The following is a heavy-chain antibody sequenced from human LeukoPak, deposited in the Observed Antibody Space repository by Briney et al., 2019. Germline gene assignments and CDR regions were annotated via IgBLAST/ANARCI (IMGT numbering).Heavy chain of an antibody. CDR2: ISAYNGNT. D-gene: IGHD5-12*01. CDR3: ARIPGRLRADYYYYYMDV. J-gene: IGHJ6*03. Sequence: ASVKVSCKASGYTFTSYGISWVRQAPGQGLEWMGWISAYNGNTNYAHKLQGRVTMTTDTSTSTAYMELRSLRSDDTAVYYCARIPGRLRADYYYYYMDVWGKGTTVTVSS. CDR1: GYTFTSYG. V-gene: IGHV1-18*01.